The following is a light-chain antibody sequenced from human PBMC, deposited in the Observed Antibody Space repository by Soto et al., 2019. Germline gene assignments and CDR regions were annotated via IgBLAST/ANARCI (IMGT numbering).Light chain of an antibody. V-gene: IGKV3-20*01. CDR1: QSVSSSY. Sequence: EIVLTQSPGKMSLSPCDRATLSCRTSQSVSSSYLAWSQQKPGQAPRLLIYGASSRATGIPDRFSGSGSGTDFTLTISRLEPEDFAVYFCHQYGSSPWTFGQGTKVDIK. CDR3: HQYGSSPWT. CDR2: GAS. J-gene: IGKJ1*01.